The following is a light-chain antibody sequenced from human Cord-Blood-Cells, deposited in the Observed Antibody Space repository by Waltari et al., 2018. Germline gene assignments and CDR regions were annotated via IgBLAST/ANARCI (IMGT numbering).Light chain of an antibody. CDR1: SSYVGGYNY. V-gene: IGLV2-14*01. Sequence: QSALTQPASVSGSPGQSITILCTGTSSYVGGYNYVSWYQQHPGKAPKLMIYDVSKRPSGVSNRFSGSKSGNTASLTISGLQAEDEADYYCSSYTSSSTYVFGTGTKVTVL. J-gene: IGLJ1*01. CDR3: SSYTSSSTYV. CDR2: DVS.